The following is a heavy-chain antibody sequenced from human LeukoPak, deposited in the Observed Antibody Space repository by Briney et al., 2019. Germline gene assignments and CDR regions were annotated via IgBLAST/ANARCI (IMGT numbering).Heavy chain of an antibody. CDR1: GYTFTSYG. Sequence: ASVKVSCKASGYTFTSYGITWVRQAPGQGLEWMGWISAYNGNTNYAQKLQGRVTMTTDTPTSTAYMELRSLRSDDTAVYYCARVRSMIDSDYWGQGTLVTVSS. CDR3: ARVRSMIDSDY. CDR2: ISAYNGNT. J-gene: IGHJ4*02. V-gene: IGHV1-18*01. D-gene: IGHD3-22*01.